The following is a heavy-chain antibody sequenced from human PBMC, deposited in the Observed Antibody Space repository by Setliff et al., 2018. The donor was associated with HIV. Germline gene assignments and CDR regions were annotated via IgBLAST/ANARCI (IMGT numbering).Heavy chain of an antibody. CDR3: ARGRGSSSSWPIDY. CDR1: GGFGGNFY. V-gene: IGHV4-4*09. Sequence: ASETLSLTCSVLGGFGGNFYWSWIRQPPERGLECVGYIHLDGRTYYNPSLESRLTISTDRPNNLFSMRLTSVTAADTAVYYCARGRGSSSSWPIDYWGQGTLVTVSS. J-gene: IGHJ4*02. D-gene: IGHD6-13*01. CDR2: IHLDGRT.